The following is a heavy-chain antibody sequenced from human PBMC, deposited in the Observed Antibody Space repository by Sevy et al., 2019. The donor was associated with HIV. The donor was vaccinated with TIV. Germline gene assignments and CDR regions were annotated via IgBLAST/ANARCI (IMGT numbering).Heavy chain of an antibody. V-gene: IGHV3-30*02. CDR2: IWHDGSNK. CDR3: ARETDNSARWLDP. Sequence: GGYLRLSCAASGFTFNFHGMHWVRQAPGKGLEWVAFIWHDGSNKYMSDSVKGRFTISRDNSKNTLFLQMNSLTVEDTAVYYCARETDNSARWLDPWGHGTLVTVSS. J-gene: IGHJ5*02. D-gene: IGHD4-4*01. CDR1: GFTFNFHG.